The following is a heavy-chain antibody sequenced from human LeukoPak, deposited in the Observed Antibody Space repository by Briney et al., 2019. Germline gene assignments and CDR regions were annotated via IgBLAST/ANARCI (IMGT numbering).Heavy chain of an antibody. CDR1: VGTFSSYA. D-gene: IGHD3-22*01. J-gene: IGHJ4*02. CDR2: IIPIFGTA. V-gene: IGHV1-69*05. CDR3: AITYYYDSSGYYPFDY. Sequence: GSSVKVSCKASVGTFSSYAISWVRQAPGQGLEWMGGIIPIFGTANYAQKFQGRVTITTDESTSTAYMELSSLRSEDTAVYYCAITYYYDSSGYYPFDYWGQGTLVTVSS.